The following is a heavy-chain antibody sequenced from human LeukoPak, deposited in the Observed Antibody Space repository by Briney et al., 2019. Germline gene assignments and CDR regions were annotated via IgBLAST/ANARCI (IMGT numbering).Heavy chain of an antibody. D-gene: IGHD3-22*01. Sequence: KPSETLSLTCTASGGSISSYYWSWIRQPPGKGLEWIGYIYYSGSTNYNPSLKSRVTISVDTSKNQFSLKLSSVTAADTAVYYCARNPYYYDSSGYYYYYYGMDVWGQGTTVTVSS. CDR2: IYYSGST. J-gene: IGHJ6*02. CDR1: GGSISSYY. CDR3: ARNPYYYDSSGYYYYYYGMDV. V-gene: IGHV4-59*01.